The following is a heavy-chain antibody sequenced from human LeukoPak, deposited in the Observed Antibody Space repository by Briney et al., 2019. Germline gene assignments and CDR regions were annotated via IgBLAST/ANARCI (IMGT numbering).Heavy chain of an antibody. V-gene: IGHV1-8*01. CDR2: MNPNSGNT. D-gene: IGHD3-10*01. J-gene: IGHJ4*02. CDR1: GFTFTSYD. Sequence: ASVKVSCKASGFTFTSYDINWVRQATGLGREWMGWMNPNSGNTAYAQKFQGRVTMTRNTSISTAYMELSSLRSEDTAMYYCARGLRILWFGEFAYWGQGTPVTVSS. CDR3: ARGLRILWFGEFAY.